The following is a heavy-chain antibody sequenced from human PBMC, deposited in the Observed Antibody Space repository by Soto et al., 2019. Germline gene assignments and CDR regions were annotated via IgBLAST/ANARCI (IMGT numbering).Heavy chain of an antibody. CDR1: GLTFSLYW. J-gene: IGHJ6*02. CDR2: INTDGSTT. CDR3: AVQDYYYYYAMDV. Sequence: GGSLRLSCAASGLTFSLYWMHWVRQAPGKGLVWVSRINTDGSTTNYADSVKGRFTVSRDNAKNTLFLEMNSLRAEDTAVYYCAVQDYYYYYAMDVWGQGTTVTVSS. V-gene: IGHV3-74*01.